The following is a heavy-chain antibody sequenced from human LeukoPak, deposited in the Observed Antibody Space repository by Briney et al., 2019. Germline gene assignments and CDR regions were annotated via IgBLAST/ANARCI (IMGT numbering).Heavy chain of an antibody. CDR3: ANYASGSGTFDI. CDR1: GFTFSSYW. V-gene: IGHV3-7*01. Sequence: GGSLRLSCAASGFTFSSYWMSWVRQAPGKGLEWVAIIKQDGSEKYYVDSVKGRFTISRDNAKNSLYLQMNSLRAEDTTVYYCANYASGSGTFDIWGQGTMVTVSS. D-gene: IGHD3-10*01. CDR2: IKQDGSEK. J-gene: IGHJ3*02.